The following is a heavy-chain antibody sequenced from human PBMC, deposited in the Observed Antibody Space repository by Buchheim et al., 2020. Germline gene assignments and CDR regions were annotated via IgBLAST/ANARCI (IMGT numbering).Heavy chain of an antibody. CDR1: GLIVSNNY. CDR2: IYRGGST. J-gene: IGHJ6*02. Sequence: QLVEPGGGLVQPGGSLRLSCAASGLIVSNNYMSWVRQAPGKGLEWVSVIYRGGSTYHADSVKGRFTISRDISKNTLYLQMSSLRAEDTAVYYCARDFGDKGVWGQGTT. CDR3: ARDFGDKGV. V-gene: IGHV3-66*01. D-gene: IGHD3-10*01.